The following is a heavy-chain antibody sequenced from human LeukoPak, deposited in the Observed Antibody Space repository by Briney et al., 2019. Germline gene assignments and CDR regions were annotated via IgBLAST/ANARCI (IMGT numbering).Heavy chain of an antibody. V-gene: IGHV4-34*01. D-gene: IGHD6-13*01. CDR1: GGSFSGYY. CDR2: INHSGST. J-gene: IGHJ4*02. CDR3: ARAREGWQQLVGEYFDY. Sequence: PSETLSLTCAVYGGSFSGYYWSWVRQPPGKGLEWIGEINHSGSTNYNPSLKSRVTISADTSKNQFSLKLSSVTAADTAVYYCARAREGWQQLVGEYFDYWGQGTLVTVSS.